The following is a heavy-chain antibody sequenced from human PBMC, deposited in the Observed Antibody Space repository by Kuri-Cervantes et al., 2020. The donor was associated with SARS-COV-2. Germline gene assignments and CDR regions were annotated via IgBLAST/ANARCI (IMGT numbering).Heavy chain of an antibody. CDR1: GYTFTSYG. CDR2: ISAYNGNT. J-gene: IGHJ4*02. D-gene: IGHD3-10*01. Sequence: ASVKVSCKASGYTFTSYGISWVRQAPGQGLEWMGWISAYNGNTIYAQKLQGRVTMTTDTSTSTAYMELRSLRSDDTAVYYCARDMGDRLLWFGGLLYWGQGTLVTVSS. V-gene: IGHV1-18*04. CDR3: ARDMGDRLLWFGGLLY.